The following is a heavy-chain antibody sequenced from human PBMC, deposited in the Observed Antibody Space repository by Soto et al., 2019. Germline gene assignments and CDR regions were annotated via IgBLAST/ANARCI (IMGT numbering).Heavy chain of an antibody. CDR1: GYTFTDYF. CDR2: VNPNSGGT. V-gene: IGHV1-2*04. CDR3: ARVRYYYDSSGYLAFDY. Sequence: GASVKVSCKASGYTFTDYFLHWVRQAPGQGLEWMGWVNPNSGGTSYAQKLKDWVTMTRDTSTNTAYMELRRLRSEDTALYYFARVRYYYDSSGYLAFDYWGQGTLATVSS. D-gene: IGHD3-22*01. J-gene: IGHJ4*02.